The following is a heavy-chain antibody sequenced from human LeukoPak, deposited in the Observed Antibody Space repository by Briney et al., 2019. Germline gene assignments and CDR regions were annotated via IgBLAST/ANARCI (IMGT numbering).Heavy chain of an antibody. J-gene: IGHJ4*02. CDR3: ATSLGPLTEY. V-gene: IGHV3-74*01. CDR1: GFTFSSNW. Sequence: GGSLRLSCAASGFTFSSNWMHWVRQTPGKGLVWVSRINSGGSGTSYAASVEGRFTISRDNVKNTLYLQMDSLRAEDTAVYYCATSLGPLTEYWGQGTLVTVSS. D-gene: IGHD7-27*01. CDR2: INSGGSGT.